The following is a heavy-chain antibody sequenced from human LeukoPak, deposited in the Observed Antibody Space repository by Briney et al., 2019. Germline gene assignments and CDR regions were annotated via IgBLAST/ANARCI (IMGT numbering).Heavy chain of an antibody. CDR2: IRSKPHGGTT. J-gene: IGHJ4*02. CDR3: TRGDGSGSF. CDR1: GFTFGDYA. Sequence: SLRLSCTASGFTFGDYAMSWVRQAPGKGLEWVGFIRSKPHGGTTEYAGSVKGIFTITRDDSKNIAYLQMNSLKTEDTAVYYCTRGDGSGSFWGQGTLVTVSS. V-gene: IGHV3-49*04. D-gene: IGHD3-10*01.